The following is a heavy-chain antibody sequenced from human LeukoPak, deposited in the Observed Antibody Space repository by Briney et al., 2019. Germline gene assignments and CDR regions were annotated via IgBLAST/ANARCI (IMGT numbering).Heavy chain of an antibody. Sequence: SETLSLTCTVSGDSITSNSFYWAWIRQPPGKGLEWIGSVYYSGSSYSTPSLQSRVTISVDKPKNQFSLKLSSVTAADTAVYYCATYYDFWSGLKGNAFDIWGQGTMVTVSS. J-gene: IGHJ3*02. CDR3: ATYYDFWSGLKGNAFDI. CDR1: GDSITSNSFY. CDR2: VYYSGSS. D-gene: IGHD3-3*01. V-gene: IGHV4-39*01.